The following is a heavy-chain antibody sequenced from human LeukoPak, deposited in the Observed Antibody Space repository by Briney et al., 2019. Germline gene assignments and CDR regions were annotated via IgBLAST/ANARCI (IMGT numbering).Heavy chain of an antibody. CDR2: IYYSGST. Sequence: SETLSLTCTVSGPFIKTYYWSWIRQPPGKGLEWIGSIYYSGSTYYNPSLKSRVTIPVDTSKNQFSLKLSSVTAADTAVYYCARLVVVPAALSLGYWGQGTLVTVSS. CDR3: ARLVVVPAALSLGY. V-gene: IGHV4-39*01. D-gene: IGHD2-2*01. CDR1: GPFIKTYY. J-gene: IGHJ4*02.